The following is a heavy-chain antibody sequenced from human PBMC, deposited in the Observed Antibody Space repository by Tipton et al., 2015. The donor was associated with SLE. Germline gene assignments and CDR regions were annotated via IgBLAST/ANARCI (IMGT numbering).Heavy chain of an antibody. Sequence: TLSLTCTVSGGSINSYYWSWIRQPPGKGLEWIGNIYYSGSTNYNPSLKSRVTISVDTPKNQFSLKLSSVTAADTAVYYCARGRDPWDAFDIWGQGTMVTVSS. D-gene: IGHD2-21*02. V-gene: IGHV4-59*01. CDR3: ARGRDPWDAFDI. CDR2: IYYSGST. J-gene: IGHJ3*02. CDR1: GGSINSYY.